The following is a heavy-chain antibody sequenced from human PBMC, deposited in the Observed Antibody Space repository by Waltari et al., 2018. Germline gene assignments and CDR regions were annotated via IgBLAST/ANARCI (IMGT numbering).Heavy chain of an antibody. Sequence: QVQLQESGPGLVKPSETLSLTCAVSGYSISSGYYWGWIRQPPGKGLGWIGSIYHSGSTYHNPALKRRVTISVDTSKNQFSLKLSSVTAADTAVYYCARDFTLFYYDSSGYLRGSDYWGQGTLVTVSS. V-gene: IGHV4-38-2*02. D-gene: IGHD3-22*01. J-gene: IGHJ4*02. CDR3: ARDFTLFYYDSSGYLRGSDY. CDR2: IYHSGST. CDR1: GYSISSGYY.